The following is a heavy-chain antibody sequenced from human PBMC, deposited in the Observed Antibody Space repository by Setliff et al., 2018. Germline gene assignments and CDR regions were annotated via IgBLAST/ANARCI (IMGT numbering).Heavy chain of an antibody. J-gene: IGHJ4*02. CDR1: GYSFTTYW. CDR2: IYPGDSDT. CDR3: ARRGYCSGGGCHSASFDY. Sequence: PGESLKISCEGSGYSFTTYWIAWVRQMPGKGLEWMGIIYPGDSDTRYSPPFQGQVTISTDKSLSTAYLQWSSLKASDTAIYYCARRGYCSGGGCHSASFDYWGQGTLVTVSS. V-gene: IGHV5-51*01. D-gene: IGHD2-15*01.